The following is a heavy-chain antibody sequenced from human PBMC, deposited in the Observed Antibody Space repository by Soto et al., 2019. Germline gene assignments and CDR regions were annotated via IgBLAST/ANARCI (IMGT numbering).Heavy chain of an antibody. CDR2: IYPGDSDT. CDR3: ARQQSLPAAIAFYYGMDV. V-gene: IGHV5-51*01. D-gene: IGHD2-2*01. J-gene: IGHJ6*02. CDR1: GYSFTSYW. Sequence: GESLKISCKGSGYSFTSYWIGWVRQMPRKGLEWMGLIYPGDSDTRYSPSFQGQVTISAAKSISTAYLQWSSLKASDTAMYYCARQQSLPAAIAFYYGMDVWGQGTTVTVSS.